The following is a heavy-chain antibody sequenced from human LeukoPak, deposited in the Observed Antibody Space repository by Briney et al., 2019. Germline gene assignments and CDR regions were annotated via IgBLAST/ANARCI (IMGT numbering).Heavy chain of an antibody. D-gene: IGHD1-1*01. J-gene: IGHJ4*02. CDR3: ASGATRLDFFDY. CDR1: GFTFSNYA. Sequence: TGGSLRLSCAASGFTFSNYAVHWVRQAPGKGLEWVTLISYDGSNKYYADSVKGRFTISRDNAKNSLFLRMNSLKAEDTAVYYCASGATRLDFFDYWGQGALVTVSS. CDR2: ISYDGSNK. V-gene: IGHV3-30-3*01.